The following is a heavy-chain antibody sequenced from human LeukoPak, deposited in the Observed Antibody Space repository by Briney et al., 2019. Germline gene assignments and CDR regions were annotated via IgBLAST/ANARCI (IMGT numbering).Heavy chain of an antibody. Sequence: ASVKVSCKASGYTFTGYYMHWVRQAPGQGLEWMGWINPNSGGTNYAQKFQGRVTMTRDTSISTAYMGLSRLRSDDTAVYYCARSWISGPHRGAFDIWGQGTMVTVSS. CDR3: ARSWISGPHRGAFDI. J-gene: IGHJ3*02. CDR2: INPNSGGT. D-gene: IGHD3-10*01. V-gene: IGHV1-2*02. CDR1: GYTFTGYY.